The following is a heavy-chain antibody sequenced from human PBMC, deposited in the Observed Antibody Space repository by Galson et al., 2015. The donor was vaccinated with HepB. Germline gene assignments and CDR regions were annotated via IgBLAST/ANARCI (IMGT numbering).Heavy chain of an antibody. CDR2: IIPMFATP. J-gene: IGHJ4*02. Sequence: SVKVSCKASGGSFSNYAFSWVRQAPGQGPVWMGGIIPMFATPHYAQRFQGRLTISADESTSTAYMELSTLRSEDTALYYCARGNGVWSYLDHWGRGTLVTVSS. CDR3: ARGNGVWSYLDH. V-gene: IGHV1-69*13. CDR1: GGSFSNYA. D-gene: IGHD4-17*01.